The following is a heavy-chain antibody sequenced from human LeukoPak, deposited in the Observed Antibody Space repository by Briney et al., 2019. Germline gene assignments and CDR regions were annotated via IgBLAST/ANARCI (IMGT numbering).Heavy chain of an antibody. Sequence: PGGSLRLSCAASGFTFSSYAMHWVRQAPGKGLEWVAVISCDGSNKYYADSVKGRFTISRDNSKNTLYLQMNSLRAEDTAVYYCARDTYCSSTSCYPYYYYYYGMDVWGQGTTVTVSS. CDR3: ARDTYCSSTSCYPYYYYYYGMDV. D-gene: IGHD2-2*01. J-gene: IGHJ6*02. CDR1: GFTFSSYA. CDR2: ISCDGSNK. V-gene: IGHV3-30-3*01.